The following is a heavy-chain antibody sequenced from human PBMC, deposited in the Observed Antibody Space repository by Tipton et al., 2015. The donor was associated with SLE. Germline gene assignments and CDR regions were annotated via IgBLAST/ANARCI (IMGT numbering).Heavy chain of an antibody. J-gene: IGHJ3*02. D-gene: IGHD6-19*01. Sequence: TLSLTCTVSGGSISSYYWSWIRQPPGKGLEWIGYIYYSGSTNYNPSLKSRVTISVDTSKNQFSLELSSVTAADTAVYYCARRYIKQWLAGAFDIWGQGTMVTVSS. CDR3: ARRYIKQWLAGAFDI. CDR1: GGSISSYY. CDR2: IYYSGST. V-gene: IGHV4-59*01.